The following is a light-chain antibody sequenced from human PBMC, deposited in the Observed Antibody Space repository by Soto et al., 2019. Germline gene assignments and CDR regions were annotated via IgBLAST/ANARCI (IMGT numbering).Light chain of an antibody. CDR1: QSISSW. Sequence: DIHMTQSPSTLSASVGDRVTITCRASQSISSWLAWYQQKPGKAPKLLIYKTSNLESGVPSRLSGSGSGTDFTLTISSLQPDDFATYDCQHYNDYSWTFGQGTKVVIK. CDR3: QHYNDYSWT. CDR2: KTS. J-gene: IGKJ1*01. V-gene: IGKV1-5*03.